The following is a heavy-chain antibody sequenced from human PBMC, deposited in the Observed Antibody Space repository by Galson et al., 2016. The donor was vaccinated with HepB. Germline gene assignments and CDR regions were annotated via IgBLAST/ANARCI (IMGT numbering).Heavy chain of an antibody. V-gene: IGHV1-3*01. Sequence: SVKVSCKASGYLFTSYGIHWVRQAPGQRPEWMGWINGGNGNTKYSQNFQDRVKITRDTSASTTYMELNSLTSDDTAIYYCASGRITMTPAGGFALWGPGTLVTVSS. D-gene: IGHD3-22*01. CDR3: ASGRITMTPAGGFAL. CDR1: GYLFTSYG. CDR2: INGGNGNT. J-gene: IGHJ1*01.